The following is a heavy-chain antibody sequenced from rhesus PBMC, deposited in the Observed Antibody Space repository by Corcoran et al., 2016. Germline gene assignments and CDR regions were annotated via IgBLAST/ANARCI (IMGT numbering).Heavy chain of an antibody. Sequence: EVQLVESGGGSAKPGGSLRLSCAASGFTFRSYWMNWVRQTPGKGLEWISAINSGGGSTYYADSVKGRFTISRDNSKNTLSLQMNSLRAEDTAVYYCAKDRVSEDEYGYGEYYFDYWSQGV. CDR1: GFTFRSYW. CDR2: INSGGGST. J-gene: IGHJ4*01. V-gene: IGHV3S42*01. D-gene: IGHD3-9*01. CDR3: AKDRVSEDEYGYGEYYFDY.